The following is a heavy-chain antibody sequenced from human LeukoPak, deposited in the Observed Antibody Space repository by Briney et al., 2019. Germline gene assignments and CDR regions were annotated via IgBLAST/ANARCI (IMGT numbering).Heavy chain of an antibody. CDR1: GGSISSYY. J-gene: IGHJ5*02. CDR3: ARHYCGGDCYSNRFDP. V-gene: IGHV4-59*08. D-gene: IGHD2-21*02. Sequence: SETLSLTCTVSGGSISSYYWSWIRQSPGKGLEWFGYIHYSGSTNYSPSLKRRVTISVDTSKNQFSLKLSSVTAADTAVYYCARHYCGGDCYSNRFDPWGQGTLVTVSS. CDR2: IHYSGST.